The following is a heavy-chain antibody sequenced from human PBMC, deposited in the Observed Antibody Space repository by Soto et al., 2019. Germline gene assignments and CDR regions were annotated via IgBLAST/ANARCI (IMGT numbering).Heavy chain of an antibody. V-gene: IGHV3-7*03. J-gene: IGHJ5*01. Sequence: EVQLVESGGGLVQPGGSLRLSCAASGFTFGNYWMSWVRQAPGKGLEWVANIKKDETEEYYVDSVKGRFTISRDNAKNSLFLQMNSLRAEDTAVYYCAAYCSSISCTPFHGYSWGQEPWSPSPQ. CDR2: IKKDETEE. D-gene: IGHD2-2*01. CDR1: GFTFGNYW. CDR3: AAYCSSISCTPFHGYS.